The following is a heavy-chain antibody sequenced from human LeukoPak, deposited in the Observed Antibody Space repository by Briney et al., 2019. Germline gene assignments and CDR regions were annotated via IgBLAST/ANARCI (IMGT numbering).Heavy chain of an antibody. CDR1: GYTFTSYG. D-gene: IGHD3-9*01. V-gene: IGHV1-18*01. CDR2: ISAYNGNT. J-gene: IGHJ4*02. CDR3: ARVPDVLRYFDWLSPFDY. Sequence: ASVKVSCKASGYTFTSYGISWVRQAPGQGLEWMGWISAYNGNTNYAQKLQGRVTMTTDTSTSTAYMELRSLRSDDTAVYYYARVPDVLRYFDWLSPFDYWGQGTLVTVSS.